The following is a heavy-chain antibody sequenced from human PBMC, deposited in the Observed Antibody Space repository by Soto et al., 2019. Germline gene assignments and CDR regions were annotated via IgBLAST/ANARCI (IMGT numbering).Heavy chain of an antibody. CDR2: ISYDGSNK. CDR3: AKENYCYGSGSYPYYNVYGMDV. CDR1: GFTFSSYG. D-gene: IGHD3-10*01. J-gene: IGHJ6*02. V-gene: IGHV3-30*18. Sequence: PGGSLRLSCAASGFTFSSYGMNWVRQAPGKGLEWVAVISYDGSNKYYADSVKGRFTISRDNSKNTLYLQMNSLRAEDTAVYYCAKENYCYGSGSYPYYNVYGMDVWGQGTTVTV.